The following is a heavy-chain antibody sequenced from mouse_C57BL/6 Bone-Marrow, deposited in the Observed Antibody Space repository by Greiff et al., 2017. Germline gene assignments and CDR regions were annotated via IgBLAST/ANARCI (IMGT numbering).Heavy chain of an antibody. D-gene: IGHD1-1*01. J-gene: IGHJ2*01. CDR2: IDPSDSYT. CDR1: GYNFTSYW. V-gene: IGHV1-50*01. CDR3: AILRYYGSSPYDFDY. Sequence: VQLQQSGAELVKPGASVKLSCKASGYNFTSYWMQWVKQRPGQGLEWIGEIDPSDSYTNYNQKFKGKATLTVDPSSITAYMQLSSLTSEDSAVYYCAILRYYGSSPYDFDYWGQGTTLTVSS.